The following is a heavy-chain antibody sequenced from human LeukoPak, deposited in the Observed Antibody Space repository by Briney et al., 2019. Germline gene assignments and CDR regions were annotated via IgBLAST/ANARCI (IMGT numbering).Heavy chain of an antibody. J-gene: IGHJ6*02. CDR1: GFTFSSYE. CDR3: ARDYGPTYYYYYGMDV. CDR2: ISSSGSTI. D-gene: IGHD4-17*01. V-gene: IGHV3-48*03. Sequence: GGSLRLSCAASGFTFSSYEMNWVRQAPGKGLEWVSYISSSGSTIYYADSVKGRFTISRDNAKNSLYLQMNSLRAEDTAVYYCARDYGPTYYYYYGMDVWGQGTTVTVSS.